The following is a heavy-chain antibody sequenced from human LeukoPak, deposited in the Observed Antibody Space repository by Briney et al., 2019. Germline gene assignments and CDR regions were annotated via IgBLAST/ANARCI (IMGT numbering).Heavy chain of an antibody. V-gene: IGHV4-59*08. CDR3: AGRFKSYYGGSVVDY. CDR2: IYYSGST. D-gene: IGHD4-23*01. J-gene: IGHJ4*02. Sequence: PSETLSLTCTVSGGSLSSYYWSWIRQPPGKGLEWIGYIYYSGSTNYNSSLKSRVTISVDTSKSQFSLKLSSVTAADTAVYYCAGRFKSYYGGSVVDYWGQGTLDTVSS. CDR1: GGSLSSYY.